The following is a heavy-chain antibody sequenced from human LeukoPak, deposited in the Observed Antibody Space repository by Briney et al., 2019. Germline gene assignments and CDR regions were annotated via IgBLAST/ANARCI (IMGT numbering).Heavy chain of an antibody. CDR2: IWYDGSNE. J-gene: IGHJ3*02. D-gene: IGHD4/OR15-4a*01. Sequence: PGGSLRLSCAASGFTFDDYAMHWVRLAPGKGLEWVAVIWYDGSNENYADSVKGRFTISRDNSKNTLYLQMNSLRAEDTAVYYCARGKGANYLDAFDIWGQGTMVTVSS. V-gene: IGHV3-33*08. CDR3: ARGKGANYLDAFDI. CDR1: GFTFDDYA.